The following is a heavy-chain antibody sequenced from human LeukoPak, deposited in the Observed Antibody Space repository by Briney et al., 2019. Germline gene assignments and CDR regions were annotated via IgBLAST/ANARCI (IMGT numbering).Heavy chain of an antibody. CDR2: IYYSGST. V-gene: IGHV4-59*01. D-gene: IGHD1-26*01. J-gene: IGHJ5*02. CDR3: ARAGIVGAPGNWFDP. Sequence: SETLSLTCTASGGSISSYYWSWIRQPPGKGLEWIGYIYYSGSTNYNPSLKSRVTISVDTSKNQFSLKLSSVTAADTAVYYCARAGIVGAPGNWFDPWGQGTLVTVSS. CDR1: GGSISSYY.